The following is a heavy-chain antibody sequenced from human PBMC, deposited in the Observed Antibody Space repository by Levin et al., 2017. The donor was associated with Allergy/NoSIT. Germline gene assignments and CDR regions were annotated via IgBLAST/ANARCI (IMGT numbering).Heavy chain of an antibody. V-gene: IGHV5-51*01. CDR2: IYPGDSVT. CDR3: ARVRSMISGHYGMDV. D-gene: IGHD3-16*01. CDR1: GYSFTTYW. Sequence: HGESLKISGKGSGYSFTTYWIAWARKVPGKGLEWMAIIYPGDSVTTYSPSFEGQVTISADKSTSTAYLQWSSVKASDCAMYYCARVRSMISGHYGMDVWGQGTTVTVSS. J-gene: IGHJ6*02.